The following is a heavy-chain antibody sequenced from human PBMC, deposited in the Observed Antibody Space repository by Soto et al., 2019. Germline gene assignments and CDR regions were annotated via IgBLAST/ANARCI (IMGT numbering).Heavy chain of an antibody. D-gene: IGHD3-10*01. J-gene: IGHJ4*02. CDR2: IHSGGRDT. V-gene: IGHV3-23*01. Sequence: EVQLLQSGGGLVQPGESLRLSCAASGFTFRSYALTWVRQAPGRGLEWVATIHSGGRDTYYGDSVKGRFTVSRDNSNNAVDLHMSSLRAEDTAVYYFTKGRGGSGKVPLDYWGQGTLITVSS. CDR3: TKGRGGSGKVPLDY. CDR1: GFTFRSYA.